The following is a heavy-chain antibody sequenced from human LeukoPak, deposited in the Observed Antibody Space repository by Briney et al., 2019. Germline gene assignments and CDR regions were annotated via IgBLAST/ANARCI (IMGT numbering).Heavy chain of an antibody. CDR3: ARAKEYYYYYMDV. CDR1: AGSISSSSYY. CDR2: IYYSGST. J-gene: IGHJ6*03. Sequence: SETLSLTCTVSAGSISSSSYYWGWIRQPPGKGLAWIGSIYYSGSTYYNPSLKSRVTISIDTSKNQFSLKLSSVTAADTAIYFCARAKEYYYYYMDVWGKGTTVTVSS. V-gene: IGHV4-39*07.